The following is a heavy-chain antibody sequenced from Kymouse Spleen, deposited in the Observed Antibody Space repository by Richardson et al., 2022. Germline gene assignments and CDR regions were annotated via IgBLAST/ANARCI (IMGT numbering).Heavy chain of an antibody. V-gene: IGHV4-39*01. Sequence: QLQLQESGPGLVKPSETLSLTCTVSGGSISSSSYYWGWIRQPPGKGLEWIGSIYYSGSTYYNPSLKSRVTISVDTSKNQFSLKLSSVTAADTAVYYCARQGYGSGSPLYYYYYYGMDVWGQGTTVTVSS. CDR1: GGSISSSSYY. CDR2: IYYSGST. J-gene: IGHJ6*02. CDR3: ARQGYGSGSPLYYYYYYGMDV. D-gene: IGHD3-10*01.